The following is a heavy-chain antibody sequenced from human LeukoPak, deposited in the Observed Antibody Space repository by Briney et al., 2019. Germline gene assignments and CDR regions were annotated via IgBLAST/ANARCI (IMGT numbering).Heavy chain of an antibody. CDR1: GYTFTSYA. V-gene: IGHV1-3*01. Sequence: ASVKVSCKASGYTFTSYAMHWVRQAPGQRLEWMGWINAGNGNTKYSQKFQGRVTITRDTSASTAYMELSSLRSEDTAVYYCARDRWITMVRGVMFYWGQGTLVTVSS. CDR2: INAGNGNT. J-gene: IGHJ4*02. D-gene: IGHD3-10*01. CDR3: ARDRWITMVRGVMFY.